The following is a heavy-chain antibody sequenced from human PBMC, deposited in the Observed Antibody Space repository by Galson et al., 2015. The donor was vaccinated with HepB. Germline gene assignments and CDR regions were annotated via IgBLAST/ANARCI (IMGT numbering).Heavy chain of an antibody. CDR2: INTDGSST. D-gene: IGHD4-17*01. CDR3: ARVHYGDYEDS. Sequence: SLRLSCAASGFTFKSYWMHWVRQAPGKGLVWVSRINTDGSSTSYADSVKGRFTISRDNAKNTLYLQMNSLRAGDTAMYYCARVHYGDYEDSWGQGTLVIVSS. CDR1: GFTFKSYW. V-gene: IGHV3-74*01. J-gene: IGHJ4*02.